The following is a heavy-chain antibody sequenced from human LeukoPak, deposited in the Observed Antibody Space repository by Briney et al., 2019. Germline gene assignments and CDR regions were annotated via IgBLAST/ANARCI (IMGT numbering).Heavy chain of an antibody. CDR1: GFTFRRYW. CDR2: IYSGGDT. Sequence: GGSLRLSCAGSGFTFRRYWMTWVRQVPGKGLEWVSVIYSGGDTYSADSVRGRFTISRDNSKNTLYLQMNNLRADDTAMYYCARDPGYCSGGHCYSYDHWGQGTLVTVSS. CDR3: ARDPGYCSGGHCYSYDH. V-gene: IGHV3-66*01. J-gene: IGHJ4*02. D-gene: IGHD2-15*01.